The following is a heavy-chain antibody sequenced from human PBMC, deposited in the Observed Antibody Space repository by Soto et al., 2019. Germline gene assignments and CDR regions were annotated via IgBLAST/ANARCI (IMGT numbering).Heavy chain of an antibody. CDR2: ISAYNGNT. Sequence: GASVKVSCNASGYTFTSDGISWLRPAPGQGLEWMGWISAYNGNTNYAQKLQGRVTMTTDTSTSTAYMELRSLRSDDTAVYYCARDYCSSTSCYYGMAVWGQGTTVTVSS. J-gene: IGHJ6*02. CDR1: GYTFTSDG. V-gene: IGHV1-18*01. CDR3: ARDYCSSTSCYYGMAV. D-gene: IGHD2-2*01.